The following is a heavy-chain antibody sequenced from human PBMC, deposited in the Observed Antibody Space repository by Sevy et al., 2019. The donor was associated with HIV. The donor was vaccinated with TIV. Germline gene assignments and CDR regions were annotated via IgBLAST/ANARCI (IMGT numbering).Heavy chain of an antibody. CDR2: MYTSGST. CDR1: GGSISSYD. Sequence: SETLSLTCTVSGGSISSYDWSWIRQPAGKGLEWIGRMYTSGSTNYNPSVKSRVTMSVNTAKNQFFLKLSSVTAADTAVYYCARDYSSGWYGYFDYWGQGILVTVSS. CDR3: ARDYSSGWYGYFDY. D-gene: IGHD6-19*01. V-gene: IGHV4-4*07. J-gene: IGHJ4*02.